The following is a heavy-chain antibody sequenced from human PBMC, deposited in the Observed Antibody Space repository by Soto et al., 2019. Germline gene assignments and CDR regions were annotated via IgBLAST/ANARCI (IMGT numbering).Heavy chain of an antibody. CDR1: GLTFSSYA. D-gene: IGHD1-26*01. CDR3: AKSYYEGSIMRGNDY. J-gene: IGHJ4*02. Sequence: GGSLRLSCAASGLTFSSYAMNWVRQAPGKGLEWVSAISGSGGSTYYADSVKGRFTISRDNSKNTLYVQMNSLRAEDTAVYYCAKSYYEGSIMRGNDYWGQGTLVTVSS. CDR2: ISGSGGST. V-gene: IGHV3-23*01.